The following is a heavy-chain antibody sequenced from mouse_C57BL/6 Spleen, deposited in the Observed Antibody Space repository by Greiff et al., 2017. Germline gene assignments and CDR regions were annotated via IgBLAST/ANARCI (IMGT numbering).Heavy chain of an antibody. CDR2: IDPSDSYT. CDR3: ARSYGYDVMDY. J-gene: IGHJ4*01. V-gene: IGHV1-50*01. D-gene: IGHD2-2*01. CDR1: GYTFTSYW. Sequence: VQLQQPGAELVKPGASVKLSCKASGYTFTSYWMQWVKQRPGQGLEWIGEIDPSDSYTNSNQKFKGKATLTVDTSSSTAYMQLSSLTSEDSAVYYCARSYGYDVMDYWGQGTSVTVSS.